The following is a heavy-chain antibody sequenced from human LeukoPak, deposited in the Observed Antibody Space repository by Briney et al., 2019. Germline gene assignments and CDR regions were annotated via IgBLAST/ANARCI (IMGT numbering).Heavy chain of an antibody. V-gene: IGHV3-21*01. J-gene: IGHJ3*01. CDR3: ARDRGQIVVVPAAHRPIF. CDR2: ISSSSSYI. Sequence: GGSLRLSCAASGFTFSSYRMNWVRQAPGKGLEWVSSISSSSSYIYYADSVKGRFTISRDNAKNSLYLQMSSLRAEDTAVYYCARDRGQIVVVPAAHRPIFWGQGTMVTVSS. CDR1: GFTFSSYR. D-gene: IGHD2-2*01.